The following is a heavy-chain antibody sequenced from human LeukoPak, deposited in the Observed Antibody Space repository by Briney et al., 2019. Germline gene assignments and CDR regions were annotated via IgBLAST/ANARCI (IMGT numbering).Heavy chain of an antibody. V-gene: IGHV3-23*01. D-gene: IGHD3-16*01. CDR1: GFTFSSYA. J-gene: IGHJ3*02. Sequence: GGSLRLSCAASGFTFSSYAMSWVRKAPGKGLEWVSAISGSGGSTYYADSVKGRFTISRDNSKNTLYLQMNSLRVEDTAVYYCAKAKAGLGAFDIWGQGTVVTVSS. CDR3: AKAKAGLGAFDI. CDR2: ISGSGGST.